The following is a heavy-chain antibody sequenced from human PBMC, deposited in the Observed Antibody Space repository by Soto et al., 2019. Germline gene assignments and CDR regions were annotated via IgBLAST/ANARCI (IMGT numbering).Heavy chain of an antibody. V-gene: IGHV4-30-4*01. CDR1: GGSISSGDYY. Sequence: PSETLSLTCTVSGGSISSGDYYWNWIRQPPGEGLEWIGYIYYSGNTFYNPSLKSRVTISLDTSKNQFSLKLSSVTAADTAVYYCARERRFGELLPFDYWGQGTLVTVPQ. CDR3: ARERRFGELLPFDY. D-gene: IGHD3-10*01. CDR2: IYYSGNT. J-gene: IGHJ4*02.